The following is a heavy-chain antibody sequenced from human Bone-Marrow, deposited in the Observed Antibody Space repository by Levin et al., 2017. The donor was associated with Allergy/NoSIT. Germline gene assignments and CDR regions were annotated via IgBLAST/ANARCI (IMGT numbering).Heavy chain of an antibody. D-gene: IGHD6-19*01. CDR3: ASRLAVAGIFPNGY. Sequence: GESLKISCAASGFTFSDYYMSWIRQAPGKGLEWVSYISSSGSTIYYADSVKGRFTISRDNAKNSLYLQMNSLRAEDTAVYYCASRLAVAGIFPNGYWGQGTLVTVSS. J-gene: IGHJ4*02. CDR2: ISSSGSTI. V-gene: IGHV3-11*01. CDR1: GFTFSDYY.